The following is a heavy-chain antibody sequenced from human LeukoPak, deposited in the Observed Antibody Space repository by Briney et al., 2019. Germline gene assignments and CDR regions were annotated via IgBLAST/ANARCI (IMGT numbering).Heavy chain of an antibody. J-gene: IGHJ4*02. V-gene: IGHV1-69*13. CDR3: AREGVGASKFFDY. D-gene: IGHD1-26*01. Sequence: SVKVSCKASGGTFSSYAISWVRQAPGQGLEWMGGIIPIFGTANYAQKFQGRVTITADESTSTAYMELSSLRSEDTAVYYCAREGVGASKFFDYWGQGTLVTVSS. CDR2: IIPIFGTA. CDR1: GGTFSSYA.